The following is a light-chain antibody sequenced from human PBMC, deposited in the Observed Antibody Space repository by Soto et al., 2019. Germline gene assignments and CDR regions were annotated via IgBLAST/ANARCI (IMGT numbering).Light chain of an antibody. CDR1: SSDIGYYDY. V-gene: IGLV2-14*01. CDR2: EVN. Sequence: QSVLTQPASVSGSPGQSITISCTGTSSDIGYYDYVSWYQHHSGKAPKLIIYEVNNRPSGVSNRFSGSESVNTASLTISGLQAEDEADYYCSSHSSSSAYYVFGTGTKLTVL. CDR3: SSHSSSSAYYV. J-gene: IGLJ1*01.